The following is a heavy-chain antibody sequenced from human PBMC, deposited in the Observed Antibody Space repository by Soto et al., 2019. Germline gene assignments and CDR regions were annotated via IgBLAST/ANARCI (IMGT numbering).Heavy chain of an antibody. D-gene: IGHD3-10*01. V-gene: IGHV3-23*01. J-gene: IGHJ3*02. CDR1: GFTFSSYA. CDR3: AKVSWFGESPPNDAFDI. Sequence: HPGGSLRLSCAASGFTFSSYAMSWVRQAPGKGLEWVSAISGSGGSTYYADSVKGRFTISRDNSKNTLYLQMNSLRAEDTAVYYCAKVSWFGESPPNDAFDIWGQGTMVTVSS. CDR2: ISGSGGST.